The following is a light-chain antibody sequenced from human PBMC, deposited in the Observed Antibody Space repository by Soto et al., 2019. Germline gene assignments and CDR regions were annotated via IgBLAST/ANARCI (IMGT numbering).Light chain of an antibody. CDR2: EVS. CDR3: SSYLGSYVWV. J-gene: IGLJ3*02. CDR1: SSDVGGYNY. V-gene: IGLV2-14*01. Sequence: QSALTQPASVSGSPGQSITISCTGTSSDVGGYNYVSWYQQHPGKAPKLMIYEVSNRPSGVSNRFSGSKSGNTASLTISGLQAEDEADYYCSSYLGSYVWVFGGGTKVTVL.